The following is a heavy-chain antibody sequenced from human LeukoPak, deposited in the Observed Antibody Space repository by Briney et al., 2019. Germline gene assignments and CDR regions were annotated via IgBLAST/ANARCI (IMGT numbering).Heavy chain of an antibody. D-gene: IGHD1-1*01. J-gene: IGHJ4*02. Sequence: PGGSLRLSCAASGFTFSSYAMSWVRHAPGKGLEWVSTISSGSGGSTYYADSVKGRFTISRDNSKNKLYLQMNSLRAEDTAVYYCAKDMDWNQYFDSWGQGTLVTVSS. CDR1: GFTFSSYA. V-gene: IGHV3-23*01. CDR3: AKDMDWNQYFDS. CDR2: ISSGSGGST.